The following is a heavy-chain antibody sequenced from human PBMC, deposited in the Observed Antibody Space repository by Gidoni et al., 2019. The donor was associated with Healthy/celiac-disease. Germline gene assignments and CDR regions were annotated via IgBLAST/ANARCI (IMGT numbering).Heavy chain of an antibody. V-gene: IGHV3-23*01. CDR1: GFPFSSYA. D-gene: IGHD3-22*01. J-gene: IGHJ4*02. Sequence: EVQLLESGGGLVQPGGSLRLSCAASGFPFSSYAMSWVRQAPGKGLEWVSAISGSGGSTYYADSVKGRFTISRDNSKNTLYLQMNSLRAEDTAVYYCATTGGYPSRVFDYWGQGTLVTVSS. CDR3: ATTGGYPSRVFDY. CDR2: ISGSGGST.